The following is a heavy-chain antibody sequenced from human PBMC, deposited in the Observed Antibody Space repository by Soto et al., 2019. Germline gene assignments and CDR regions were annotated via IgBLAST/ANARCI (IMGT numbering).Heavy chain of an antibody. CDR3: GRGGYCSGGSCYWFAP. D-gene: IGHD2-15*01. Sequence: SETLCLTCTVSGGSISSYYWSWIRQPPGKGLEWIGYIYYSGSTNYNPSLKSRVTISVDTSKNQFSLKLSSVTAADTAVYDCGRGGYCSGGSCYWFAPWGQGTLVTVSS. J-gene: IGHJ5*02. V-gene: IGHV4-59*01. CDR2: IYYSGST. CDR1: GGSISSYY.